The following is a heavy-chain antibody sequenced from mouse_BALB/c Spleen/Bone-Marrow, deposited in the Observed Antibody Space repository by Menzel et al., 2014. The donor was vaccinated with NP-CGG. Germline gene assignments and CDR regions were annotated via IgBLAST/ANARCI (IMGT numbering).Heavy chain of an antibody. CDR1: GYTFTTYW. CDR3: VRITPVVSDY. V-gene: IGHV1-7*01. CDR2: INPSTGYT. Sequence: VQLQQSGAELAKPGASVKMSCKASGYTFTTYWMHWVKQRPGQGLEWIGYINPSTGYTEYIQKFKDKATLTADKSSSTAYMQLNSLTSEDSSVYYCVRITPVVSDYWGQGTPLTVSS. J-gene: IGHJ2*01. D-gene: IGHD1-1*01.